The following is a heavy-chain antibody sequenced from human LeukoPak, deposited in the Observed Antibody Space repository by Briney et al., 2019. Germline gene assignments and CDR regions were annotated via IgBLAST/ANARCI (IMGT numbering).Heavy chain of an antibody. CDR3: AGDGRYYYGSGVDY. D-gene: IGHD3-10*01. J-gene: IGHJ4*02. CDR2: IYHSGTT. CDR1: GYSISSGYY. Sequence: PSETLSLTCSVSGYSISSGYYWGWIRQSPGKGLEWIGRIYHSGTTYYNPSLKSRVTISVDTSKNEFSLKLSSVTAADTAVYYCAGDGRYYYGSGVDYWGQGTLVTVSS. V-gene: IGHV4-38-2*02.